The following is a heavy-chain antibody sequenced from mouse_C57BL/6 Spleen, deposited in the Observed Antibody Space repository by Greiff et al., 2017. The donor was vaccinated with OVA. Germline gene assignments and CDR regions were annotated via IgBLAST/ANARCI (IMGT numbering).Heavy chain of an antibody. CDR2: ISSGSSTI. CDR1: GFTFSDYG. CDR3: ATRGFPWFAY. Sequence: EVKVVESGGGLVKPGGSLKLSCAASGFTFSDYGMHWVRQAPEKGLEWVAYISSGSSTIYYADTVKGRFTISRDNAKNTLFLQMTSLRSEDTAMYYCATRGFPWFAYWGQGTLVTVSA. J-gene: IGHJ3*01. V-gene: IGHV5-17*01.